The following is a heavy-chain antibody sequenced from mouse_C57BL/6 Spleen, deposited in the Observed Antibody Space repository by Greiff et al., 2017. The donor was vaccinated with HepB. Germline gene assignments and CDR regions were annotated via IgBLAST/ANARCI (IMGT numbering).Heavy chain of an antibody. Sequence: VQLQQSGAELARPGASVKMSCKASGYTFTSYTMHWVKQRPGQGLEWIGYINPSSGYTKYNQKFKDKATLTADKSSSTAYMQLSSLTSEDSAVYYCARSNYYGSSYDWFAYWGQGTLVTVSA. J-gene: IGHJ3*01. CDR2: INPSSGYT. V-gene: IGHV1-4*01. D-gene: IGHD1-1*01. CDR3: ARSNYYGSSYDWFAY. CDR1: GYTFTSYT.